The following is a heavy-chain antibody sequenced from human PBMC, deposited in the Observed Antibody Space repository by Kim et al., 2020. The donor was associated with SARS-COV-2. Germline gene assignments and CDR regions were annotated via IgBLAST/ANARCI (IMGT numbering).Heavy chain of an antibody. CDR1: GFTFSSYA. CDR3: AREGGAGYSSRGDFQH. Sequence: GGSLRLSCAASGFTFSSYAMHWVRQAPGKGLEWVAVISYDGSNKYYADSVKGRFTISRDNSKNTLYLQMNSLRAEDTAVYYCAREGGAGYSSRGDFQHWGQGTLVTVSS. V-gene: IGHV3-30*04. J-gene: IGHJ1*01. D-gene: IGHD6-13*01. CDR2: ISYDGSNK.